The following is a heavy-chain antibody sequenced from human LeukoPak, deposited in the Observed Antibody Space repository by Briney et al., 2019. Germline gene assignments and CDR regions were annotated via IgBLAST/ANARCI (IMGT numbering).Heavy chain of an antibody. CDR1: GFTFSSYA. V-gene: IGHV3-30-3*01. Sequence: GGSLRLSCAASGFTFSSYAMHLVRQAPGKGLEWVAVISYDGSNKYYADSVKGRFTISRDNSKNTLYLQMNSLRAEDTAVYYCARGSSSSWYVEYYFDYWGQGTLVTVSS. CDR3: ARGSSSSWYVEYYFDY. CDR2: ISYDGSNK. J-gene: IGHJ4*02. D-gene: IGHD6-13*01.